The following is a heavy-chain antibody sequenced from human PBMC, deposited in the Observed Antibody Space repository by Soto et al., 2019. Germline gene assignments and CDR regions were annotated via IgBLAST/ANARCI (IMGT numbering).Heavy chain of an antibody. D-gene: IGHD5-12*01. Sequence: QVQLVQSGAEVKKPGASVKVSCKASGITYTTYAIHWVRQAPGQGLEWMGWINTGNGNTRYSQRFQGRVTLTTDTSASTAYMDLSSLRSEDTAVYYCARAISGYVTWGQGTLITVSS. CDR3: ARAISGYVT. J-gene: IGHJ5*02. V-gene: IGHV1-3*04. CDR2: INTGNGNT. CDR1: GITYTTYA.